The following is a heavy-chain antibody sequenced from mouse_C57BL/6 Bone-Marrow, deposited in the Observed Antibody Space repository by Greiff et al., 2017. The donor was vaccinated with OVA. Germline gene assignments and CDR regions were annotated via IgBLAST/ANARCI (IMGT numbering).Heavy chain of an antibody. J-gene: IGHJ1*03. CDR3: AKNGNLITFDV. V-gene: IGHV2-5*01. Sequence: VKLMESGPGLVQPSQSLSITCTVSGFSLTSYGVHWVRQSPGKGLEWLGVIWRGGSTDYNAAFMSRLSITKDNSKSQVFFKMNSLQADDTAIYYCAKNGNLITFDVWGTGTTVTVSS. CDR2: IWRGGST. D-gene: IGHD1-1*01. CDR1: GFSLTSYG.